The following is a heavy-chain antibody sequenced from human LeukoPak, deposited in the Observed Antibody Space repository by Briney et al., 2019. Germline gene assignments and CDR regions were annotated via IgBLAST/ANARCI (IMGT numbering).Heavy chain of an antibody. CDR2: IYRSGST. D-gene: IGHD2-2*01. CDR1: GFTVSSNY. V-gene: IGHV3-53*01. CDR3: ARSLGFCSSSNCQEYLQH. J-gene: IGHJ1*01. Sequence: PGGSLRLSCAASGFTVSSNYMSWVRQAPGKGLEWVSVIYRSGSTYYADSVKGRFTISRDNSNNTLYPQMNSLRAEDTAVYYCARSLGFCSSSNCQEYLQHWGQGTPVTVSS.